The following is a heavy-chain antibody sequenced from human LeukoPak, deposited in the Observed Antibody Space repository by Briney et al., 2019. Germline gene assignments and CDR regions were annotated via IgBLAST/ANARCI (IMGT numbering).Heavy chain of an antibody. Sequence: SETLSLTCTVSGGSVSSGSYYWSWIRQPPGKGLEWIGYIYYSGSTNYNPSLKSRVTISVDTSKNQFSLKLSSVTAADTAVYYCARDEGYGGNIHYFDYWGQGTLVTVSS. CDR2: IYYSGST. CDR1: GGSVSSGSYY. D-gene: IGHD4-23*01. V-gene: IGHV4-61*01. J-gene: IGHJ4*02. CDR3: ARDEGYGGNIHYFDY.